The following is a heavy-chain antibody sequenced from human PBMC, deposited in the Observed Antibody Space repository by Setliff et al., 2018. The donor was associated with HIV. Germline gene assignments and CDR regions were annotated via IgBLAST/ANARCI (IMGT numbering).Heavy chain of an antibody. Sequence: PSETLSLTCTVSGGSISSGSYYWNWIRQPAGKGLEWIGRIYTSGNTNSNPSLKSRVTISVDTSKNQFSLKLSSVTAADTAVYYCARQQTALFVDYWGQGTLVTVSS. V-gene: IGHV4-61*02. CDR1: GGSISSGSYY. CDR3: ARQQTALFVDY. CDR2: IYTSGNT. D-gene: IGHD2-21*02. J-gene: IGHJ4*02.